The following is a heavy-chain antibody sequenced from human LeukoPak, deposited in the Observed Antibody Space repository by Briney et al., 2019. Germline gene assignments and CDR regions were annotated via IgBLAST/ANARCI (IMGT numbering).Heavy chain of an antibody. CDR1: GGTFSSYA. Sequence: SVKVSCKASGGTFSSYAISWVRQAPGQGLEWMGGIIPIFGTANYAQKFQGRVTITADESTSTAYMELSSLRSEDTAVYYCALGGSPLLGYFDYWGQGNLVTVSS. J-gene: IGHJ4*02. D-gene: IGHD1-26*01. CDR2: IIPIFGTA. V-gene: IGHV1-69*13. CDR3: ALGGSPLLGYFDY.